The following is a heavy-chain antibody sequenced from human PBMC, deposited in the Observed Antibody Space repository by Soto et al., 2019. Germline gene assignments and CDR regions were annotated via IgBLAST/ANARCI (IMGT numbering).Heavy chain of an antibody. CDR2: ISSSSSTI. J-gene: IGHJ4*02. Sequence: PGGSLRLSCASSGFTFSSYSMNWVRQAPGKGLEWVSYISSSSSTIYYADSVKGRFTISRDNAKNSLYLQMNSLRDEDTAVYYCARVGLKRGMKRQPFDYWGQGTLVTVSS. CDR3: ARVGLKRGMKRQPFDY. CDR1: GFTFSSYS. V-gene: IGHV3-48*02. D-gene: IGHD3-10*01.